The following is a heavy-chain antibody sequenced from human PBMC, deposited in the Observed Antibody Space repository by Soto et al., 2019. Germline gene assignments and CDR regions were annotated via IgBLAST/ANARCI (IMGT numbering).Heavy chain of an antibody. D-gene: IGHD6-19*01. CDR3: ARERGSGWTFDY. Sequence: GGSLRLSCAASGFTFSTYSMNWVRQAPGKGLEWVSSISSSSTICYADSVKGRFTISRDNVQNSLYLQMHSLRAEDTAVYYCARERGSGWTFDYWGQRTLVTVSS. CDR1: GFTFSTYS. CDR2: ISSSSTI. V-gene: IGHV3-48*01. J-gene: IGHJ4*02.